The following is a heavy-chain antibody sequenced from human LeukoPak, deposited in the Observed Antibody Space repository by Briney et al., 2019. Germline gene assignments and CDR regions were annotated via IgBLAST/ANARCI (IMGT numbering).Heavy chain of an antibody. Sequence: SGGSLRLSCAASGFTFSSYGMHWVRQAPGKGLEWVSSISTSSIYIYYADSMKGRFTISRDNAKKSLYLQMNSLRAEDTAVYYCARGHGVVAASDDAFDIWGQGTMVTVSS. CDR2: ISTSSIYI. CDR3: ARGHGVVAASDDAFDI. CDR1: GFTFSSYG. D-gene: IGHD2-2*01. V-gene: IGHV3-21*01. J-gene: IGHJ3*02.